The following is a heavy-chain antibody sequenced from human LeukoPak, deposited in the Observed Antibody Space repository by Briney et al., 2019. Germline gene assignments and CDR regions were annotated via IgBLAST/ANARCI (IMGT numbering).Heavy chain of an antibody. CDR2: ISSSSSYI. J-gene: IGHJ4*02. D-gene: IGHD3-22*01. CDR1: GFTFSSYS. CDR3: ARDLKYYYSSGFDY. Sequence: PGGSLRLSCATSGFTFSSYSMNWVRQAPGKGLEWGSCISSSSSYIYYTDSVKGRFTITRDNAKNSLTLQMNSLRAEDKSVYYCARDLKYYYSSGFDYWGQGTMVTVSS. V-gene: IGHV3-21*01.